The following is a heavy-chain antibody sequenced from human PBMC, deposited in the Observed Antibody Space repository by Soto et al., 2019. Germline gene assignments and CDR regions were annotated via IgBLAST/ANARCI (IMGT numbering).Heavy chain of an antibody. V-gene: IGHV4-39*01. CDR2: IYYSGTT. D-gene: IGHD2-15*01. J-gene: IGHJ5*02. CDR1: GGSTSSSSYY. Sequence: SETLSLTCTVSGGSTSSSSYYWGWIRQPPGKGLEWIGSIYYSGTTYYNPSLKSRVTISVDTSKNQFSLKLSSVTATDTAVYYCARSGGYCSAGTCPPHAWGQGTLVTVS. CDR3: ARSGGYCSAGTCPPHA.